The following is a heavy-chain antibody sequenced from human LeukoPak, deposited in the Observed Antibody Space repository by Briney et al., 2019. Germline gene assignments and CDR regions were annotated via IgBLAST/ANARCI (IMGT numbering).Heavy chain of an antibody. CDR1: GFTFSAYA. Sequence: GGSLRLSCAASGFTFSAYAMAWVRQAPGKGLQCISHITTGGSSIFYADSVKGRFTLSRDNAKNSLYLQMNSLRAEDAAVYYCARVRYDSGRYDYWGQGAQVIVSS. J-gene: IGHJ4*02. V-gene: IGHV3-48*04. CDR3: ARVRYDSGRYDY. CDR2: ITTGGSSI. D-gene: IGHD6-19*01.